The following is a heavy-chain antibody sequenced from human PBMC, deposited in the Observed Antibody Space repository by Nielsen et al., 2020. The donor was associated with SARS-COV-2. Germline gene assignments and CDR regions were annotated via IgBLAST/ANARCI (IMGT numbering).Heavy chain of an antibody. Sequence: GESLKISCAASGFSFRTHSMNWVRQAPGMGLEWISYMTSDMRTIYYADSVKGRFTISRDNAKNSLYLQMNGLRAEDTAVYYCVVSVAGSFTSWGQGTLVTVSS. CDR3: VVSVAGSFTS. J-gene: IGHJ5*02. V-gene: IGHV3-48*01. CDR2: MTSDMRTI. CDR1: GFSFRTHS. D-gene: IGHD6-19*01.